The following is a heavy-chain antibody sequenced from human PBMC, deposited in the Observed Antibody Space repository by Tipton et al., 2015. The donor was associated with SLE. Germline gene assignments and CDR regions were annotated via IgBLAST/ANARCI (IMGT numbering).Heavy chain of an antibody. CDR1: GYTFTNYY. CDR2: INPSSGTT. V-gene: IGHV1-46*01. D-gene: IGHD2-21*01. J-gene: IGHJ6*02. Sequence: QSGAEVKKPGASVKVSCKASGYTFTNYYIHWVRQAPGQGLEWMGIINPSSGTTTYAQRFRGRVTMTRDTSASTVYMDLSSLRSEDTALYYCARVQDCGGDCYYYAMDVWGQGTTVTVSS. CDR3: ARVQDCGGDCYYYAMDV.